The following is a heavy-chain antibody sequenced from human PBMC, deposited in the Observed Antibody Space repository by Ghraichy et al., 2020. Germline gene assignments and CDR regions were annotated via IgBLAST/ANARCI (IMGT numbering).Heavy chain of an antibody. V-gene: IGHV3-30*04. CDR2: ISYDGSNK. J-gene: IGHJ4*02. CDR1: GFTFSSYA. D-gene: IGHD3-10*01. CDR3: ARVARITMVRGVIDY. Sequence: GSLRLSCAASGFTFSSYAMHWVRQAPGKWLEWVAVISYDGSNKYYADSVKGRFTISRDNSKNTLYLQMNSLRAEDTAVYYCARVARITMVRGVIDYWGQGTLVTVSS.